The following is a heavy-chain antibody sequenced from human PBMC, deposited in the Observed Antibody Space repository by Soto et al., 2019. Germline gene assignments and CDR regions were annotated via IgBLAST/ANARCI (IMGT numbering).Heavy chain of an antibody. J-gene: IGHJ4*02. Sequence: LRLSCAASGSTFSSYAVTWVRQAPGKGLEWVSTISGSGGSTYYADSVKGRFTISRDNSKNTLYLQMNSLRAEDTAVYYCAKDQGSSWYEIDYWGQGTLVTVSS. D-gene: IGHD6-13*01. CDR1: GSTFSSYA. V-gene: IGHV3-23*01. CDR2: ISGSGGST. CDR3: AKDQGSSWYEIDY.